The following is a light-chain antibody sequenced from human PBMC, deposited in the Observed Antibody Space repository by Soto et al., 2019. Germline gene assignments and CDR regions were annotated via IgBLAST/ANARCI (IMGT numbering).Light chain of an antibody. J-gene: IGKJ1*01. CDR3: QQYNNWPET. V-gene: IGKV3-15*01. CDR2: GAS. Sequence: EIVMTQSPATLSVSPGGRATLSCRASQSINNNLAWYQQKPGQAPRLLIYGASTRATGIPARFSGSGSGTEFTLTISSLQSEDFAVYYCQQYNNWPETFGQGTKVEIK. CDR1: QSINNN.